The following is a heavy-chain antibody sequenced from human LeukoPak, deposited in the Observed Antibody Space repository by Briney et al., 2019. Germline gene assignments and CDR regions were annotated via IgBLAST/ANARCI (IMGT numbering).Heavy chain of an antibody. CDR1: GVSINSDGSY. CDR2: IYYTGST. V-gene: IGHV4-31*03. Sequence: PSQTLSLTCTVSGVSINSDGSYWSWIRQHPGKGLEWIGYIYYTGSTYYNPSLKSRVTISVDTSKNQFSLKLSSVTAADTAVYYCARDKDSSSWYMAYWGQGTLVTVSS. D-gene: IGHD6-13*01. J-gene: IGHJ4*02. CDR3: ARDKDSSSWYMAY.